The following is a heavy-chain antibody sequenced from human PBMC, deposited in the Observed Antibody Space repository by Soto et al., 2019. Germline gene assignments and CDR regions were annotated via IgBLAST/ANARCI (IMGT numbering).Heavy chain of an antibody. CDR3: ARVPAAIGPNSYMDV. D-gene: IGHD2-2*01. CDR2: IIPILGIA. V-gene: IGHV1-69*02. J-gene: IGHJ6*03. Sequence: QVQLVQSGAEVKKPGSSVKVSCKASGGTFSSYTISWVRQAPGQGLEWMGRIIPILGIANYAQKFQGRVTITADKSTSTAYMELSSLRSEDTAVYYCARVPAAIGPNSYMDVWGKGTTVTVSS. CDR1: GGTFSSYT.